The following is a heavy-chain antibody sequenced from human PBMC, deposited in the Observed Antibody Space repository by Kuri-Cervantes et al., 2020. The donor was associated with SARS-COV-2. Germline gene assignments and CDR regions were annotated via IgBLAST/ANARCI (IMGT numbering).Heavy chain of an antibody. D-gene: IGHD3-3*01. J-gene: IGHJ4*02. V-gene: IGHV4-39*01. CDR2: IYYSGST. Sequence: GSLRLSCNVSGGSISSSSYYRAWIRQPPGKGLEWIGSIYYSGSTYYNPSLQSRVTISVDTSKNQFSLKLSSVTAADTAVYYCARYFWSGAYYFDYWGQETLVTVSS. CDR1: GGSISSSSYY. CDR3: ARYFWSGAYYFDY.